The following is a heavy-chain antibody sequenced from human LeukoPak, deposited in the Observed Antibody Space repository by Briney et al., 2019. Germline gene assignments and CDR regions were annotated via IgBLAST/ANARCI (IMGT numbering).Heavy chain of an antibody. V-gene: IGHV4-59*12. CDR1: GGSISSYY. CDR3: VRATSRQRRDCYNYPFYYYMDV. J-gene: IGHJ6*03. D-gene: IGHD5-24*01. CDR2: IHYSGST. Sequence: SATMSLTCTVAGGSISSYYWSWIRQPPGGVVESIGYIHYSGSTNYNPSLKGRVTISFDTSKNQFSVNLNSVTAADTAVYHCVRATSRQRRDCYNYPFYYYMDVWGKGTTVTVSS.